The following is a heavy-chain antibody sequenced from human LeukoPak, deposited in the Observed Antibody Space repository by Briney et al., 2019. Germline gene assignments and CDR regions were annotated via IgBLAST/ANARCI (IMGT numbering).Heavy chain of an antibody. V-gene: IGHV5-51*01. CDR3: ARGSSSSWNYDY. D-gene: IGHD6-13*01. J-gene: IGHJ4*02. CDR2: IYPGDSDT. CDR1: GYDFPTYW. Sequence: GESLKISCKGSGYDFPTYWIGWVRQMPGKGLEWMGIIYPGDSDTRYSPSFQGQVIISADNSISTAHLQWSSLKASDTAMYYCARGSSSSWNYDYWGQGTLVTVSS.